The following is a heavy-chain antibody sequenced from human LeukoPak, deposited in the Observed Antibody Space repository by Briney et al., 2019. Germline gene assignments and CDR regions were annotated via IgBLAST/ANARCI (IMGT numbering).Heavy chain of an antibody. Sequence: ASVKVSCKASGYTFTSYGISWVRQAPGQGLEWMGWISAYNGNTNYAQKLQGRVTMTTDTSTSTAYTELRSLRSDDTAVYYCARDRRGYCSSTSCQTLDYWGQGTLVTVSS. V-gene: IGHV1-18*01. CDR1: GYTFTSYG. CDR2: ISAYNGNT. J-gene: IGHJ4*02. CDR3: ARDRRGYCSSTSCQTLDY. D-gene: IGHD2-2*01.